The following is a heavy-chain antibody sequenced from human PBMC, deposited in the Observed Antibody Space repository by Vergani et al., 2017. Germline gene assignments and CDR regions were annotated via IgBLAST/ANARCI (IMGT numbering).Heavy chain of an antibody. CDR1: GFTFGDYA. D-gene: IGHD3-9*01. CDR2: IRSKAYGGTT. J-gene: IGHJ3*02. V-gene: IGHV3-49*03. CDR3: ARGEGLTANRRGGAFDI. Sequence: EVQLVESGGGLVQPGRSLRLSCTASGFTFGDYAMSWFRQAPGKGLEWVGFIRSKAYGGTTEYAASVKGRFTISRDDSKNTLYLQMNSLRAEDTAVYYCARGEGLTANRRGGAFDIWGQGTMVTVSS.